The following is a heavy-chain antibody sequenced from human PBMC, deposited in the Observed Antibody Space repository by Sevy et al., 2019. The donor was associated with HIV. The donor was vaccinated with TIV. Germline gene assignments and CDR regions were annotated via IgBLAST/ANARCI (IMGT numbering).Heavy chain of an antibody. V-gene: IGHV3-23*01. Sequence: GGSLRLSCAASGFTFSSYAMNWFRQAPGKGLEWVSGISGRGGSTYYADSVTGRFTISRDNSKNTLFLQMNSLRAEDTAVYYCAKVIGDTGDYVSDDWGQGTLVTVSS. CDR2: ISGRGGST. CDR1: GFTFSSYA. D-gene: IGHD4-17*01. CDR3: AKVIGDTGDYVSDD. J-gene: IGHJ4*02.